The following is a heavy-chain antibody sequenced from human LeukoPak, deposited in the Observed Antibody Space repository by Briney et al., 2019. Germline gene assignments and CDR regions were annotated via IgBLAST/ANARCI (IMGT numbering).Heavy chain of an antibody. V-gene: IGHV4-61*02. J-gene: IGHJ4*02. CDR3: AKPYSSIWYFDY. CDR1: AGSISSGSYY. Sequence: PSQTLSLTCTVSAGSISSGSYYWRWIRQPAGKGLEWIGRIYTSGSTNYNPSLKSRVTISVDTSKNQFSLKLSSVTAADTAVYYCAKPYSSIWYFDYWGQGTLVTVSS. CDR2: IYTSGST. D-gene: IGHD6-13*01.